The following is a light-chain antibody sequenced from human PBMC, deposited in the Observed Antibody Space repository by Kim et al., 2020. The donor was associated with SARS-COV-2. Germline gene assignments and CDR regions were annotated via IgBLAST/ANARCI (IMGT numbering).Light chain of an antibody. V-gene: IGKV1-39*01. CDR1: QNINIY. CDR2: AAS. J-gene: IGKJ2*01. CDR3: QQSYNTPYT. Sequence: AVVGDRVTITCRASQNINIYLNWYQQKPGNAPKVLISAASSLEGGFPSRFSGSGSGTEFTLSIGSLQPEDFATYYCQQSYNTPYTFGQGTKVDI.